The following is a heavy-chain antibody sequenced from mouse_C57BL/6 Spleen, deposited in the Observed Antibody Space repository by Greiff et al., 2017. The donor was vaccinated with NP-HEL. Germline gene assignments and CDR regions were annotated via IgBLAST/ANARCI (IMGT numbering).Heavy chain of an antibody. V-gene: IGHV5-4*03. CDR1: GFTFSSYA. CDR3: ARGYYDYGPYYFDY. CDR2: ISDGGSYT. D-gene: IGHD2-4*01. J-gene: IGHJ2*01. Sequence: DVKLVESGGGLVKPGGSLKLSCAASGFTFSSYAMSWVRQTPEKRLEWVATISDGGSYTYYPDNVKGRFTISRDNAKNNLYLQMSHLKSEDTAMYYCARGYYDYGPYYFDYWGQGTTLTVSS.